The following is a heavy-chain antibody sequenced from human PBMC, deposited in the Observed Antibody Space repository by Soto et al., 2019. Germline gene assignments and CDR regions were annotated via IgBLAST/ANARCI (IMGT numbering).Heavy chain of an antibody. V-gene: IGHV2-5*02. D-gene: IGHD3-16*01. CDR1: GFSLTTRGVG. J-gene: IGHJ5*02. Sequence: QITLEESGPTLVKPTQPLTLTCTFSGFSLTTRGVGVGWIRQPPGKALECLALIYWDDDKRYSPSLQSRLSITKDTSKNQVVLTMTNVDPVDTATYYCAHIPNYYQYDGFDPWGQGTLVSVSS. CDR3: AHIPNYYQYDGFDP. CDR2: IYWDDDK.